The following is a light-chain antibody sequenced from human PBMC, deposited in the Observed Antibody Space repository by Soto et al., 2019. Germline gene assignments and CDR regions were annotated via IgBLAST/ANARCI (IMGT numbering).Light chain of an antibody. CDR3: QQSYSNLLT. J-gene: IGKJ4*01. CDR2: TSS. Sequence: DIQMTQSPASLSASVGDRVTISCRASQSIGRNLNWYQQKPGKAPTLLIFTSSSLQSGVPSRFSGSGSGTDFILTISSLEPEDFAVYYCQQSYSNLLTFGGGTKVDI. CDR1: QSIGRN. V-gene: IGKV1-39*01.